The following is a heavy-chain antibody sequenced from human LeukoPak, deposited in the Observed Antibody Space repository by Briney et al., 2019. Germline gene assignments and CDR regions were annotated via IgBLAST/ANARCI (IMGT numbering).Heavy chain of an antibody. V-gene: IGHV1-18*01. CDR3: ARDLGKYYYDSSGYIAPHSSHLFDY. CDR2: ISAYNGNT. Sequence: GASVKVSCKASGYTFTSYGISWVRQAPGQGLEWMGWISAYNGNTNYAQKLQGRVTMTTDTSTSTAYMELRSLRSDDTAVYYCARDLGKYYYDSSGYIAPHSSHLFDYWGQGTLVTVSS. CDR1: GYTFTSYG. D-gene: IGHD3-22*01. J-gene: IGHJ4*02.